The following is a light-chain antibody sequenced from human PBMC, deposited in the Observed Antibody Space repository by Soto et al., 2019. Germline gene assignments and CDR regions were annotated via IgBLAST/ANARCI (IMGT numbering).Light chain of an antibody. CDR2: GAS. Sequence: EIVLTQSPGTLSLSPGERATLSCRASQSVDSNYLAWYQQKRGQAPRLLIYGASGRDTGIPDRFSGSGSGADFTLTISRLEPEDFAVYYCQHYGNSVWTFGQGTKVEIK. J-gene: IGKJ1*01. CDR3: QHYGNSVWT. V-gene: IGKV3-20*01. CDR1: QSVDSNY.